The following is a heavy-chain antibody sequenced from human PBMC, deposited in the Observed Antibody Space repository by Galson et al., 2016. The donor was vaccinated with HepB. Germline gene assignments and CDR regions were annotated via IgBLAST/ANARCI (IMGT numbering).Heavy chain of an antibody. Sequence: SLRLSCAASNFSLSNAWMNWVRQAPGKGLEWVGRIKSRTDGGTTDYAAPVKGRFTISRDDSKNTLNLQMNSLQTEDTAMYYCTTDVYVWGSYRYNGGFDIWGRGTMVTVSS. J-gene: IGHJ3*02. CDR1: NFSLSNAW. CDR2: IKSRTDGGTT. D-gene: IGHD3-16*02. CDR3: TTDVYVWGSYRYNGGFDI. V-gene: IGHV3-15*07.